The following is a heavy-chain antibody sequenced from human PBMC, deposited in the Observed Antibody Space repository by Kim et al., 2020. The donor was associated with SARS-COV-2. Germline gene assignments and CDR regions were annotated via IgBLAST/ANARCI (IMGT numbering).Heavy chain of an antibody. CDR1: GFTVSSNY. J-gene: IGHJ6*03. Sequence: GGSLRLSCAASGFTVSSNYMSWVRQAPGKGLEWVSVIYSGGSTYYADSVKGRFTISRDNSKNTLYLQMNSLRAEDTAVYYCARLSYSSSSALNYYYYYMDVWGKGTTVTVSS. CDR2: IYSGGST. D-gene: IGHD6-6*01. CDR3: ARLSYSSSSALNYYYYYMDV. V-gene: IGHV3-53*01.